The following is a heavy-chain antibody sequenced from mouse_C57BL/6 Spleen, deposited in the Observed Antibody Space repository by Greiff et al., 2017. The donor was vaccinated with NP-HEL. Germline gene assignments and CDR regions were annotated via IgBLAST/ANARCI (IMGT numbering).Heavy chain of an antibody. CDR1: GYTFTDYY. Sequence: EVQLQQSGPELVKPGASVKISCKASGYTFTDYYMNWVKQSHGKSLEWIGDINPNNGGTSYNQKFKGKATLTVDKYSSTAYMELPSLTSEDSAVYYCARGGYPYWYFDVWGTGTTVTVSS. CDR3: ARGGYPYWYFDV. D-gene: IGHD2-2*01. CDR2: INPNNGGT. J-gene: IGHJ1*03. V-gene: IGHV1-26*01.